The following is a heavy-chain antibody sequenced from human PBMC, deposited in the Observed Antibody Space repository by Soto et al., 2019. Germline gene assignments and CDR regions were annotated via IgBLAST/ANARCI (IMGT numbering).Heavy chain of an antibody. V-gene: IGHV3-23*01. D-gene: IGHD3-16*02. CDR3: AKGILRGYYDDVWGSYRYDHFDY. CDR1: GFTFSSYA. J-gene: IGHJ4*02. CDR2: ISGSGGST. Sequence: EVQLLESGGGLVQPGGSLRLSCAASGFTFSSYAMSWVRQAPGKGLEWVSAISGSGGSTYYADSVKGRFTISRDNSKNTLYLQMNSLRAEDTAVYYCAKGILRGYYDDVWGSYRYDHFDYWGQGTLVTVSS.